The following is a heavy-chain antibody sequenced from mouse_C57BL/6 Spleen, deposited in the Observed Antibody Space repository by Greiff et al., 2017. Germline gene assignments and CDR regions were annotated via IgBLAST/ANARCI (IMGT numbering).Heavy chain of an antibody. D-gene: IGHD1-1*01. Sequence: QVQLQQPGAELVKPGASVKLSCKASGYTFTSYWMQWVKQRPGQGLEWIGEIDPSDSYTNYNQKFKGKATLTVDTSSSTAYMQLSSLTSEDSAVYYCARGGRVRYFDYWGQGTTLTVSS. CDR2: IDPSDSYT. CDR3: ARGGRVRYFDY. CDR1: GYTFTSYW. V-gene: IGHV1-50*01. J-gene: IGHJ2*01.